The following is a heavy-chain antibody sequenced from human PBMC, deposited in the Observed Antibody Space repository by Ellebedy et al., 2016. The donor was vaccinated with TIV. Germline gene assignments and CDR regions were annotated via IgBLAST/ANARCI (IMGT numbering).Heavy chain of an antibody. Sequence: MPSETLSLTCSVSGGSIRSGGYYWSWVRQHPYPGKGLEWIGYIYYTGTTSYNPSLKSRVTISKDTSKNQFSLELTSVTAADTAVYYCARDSRISDGDYGSFDYWGQGTRVTVSS. CDR2: IYYTGTT. J-gene: IGHJ4*01. D-gene: IGHD4-17*01. CDR3: ARDSRISDGDYGSFDY. CDR1: GGSIRSGGYY. V-gene: IGHV4-31*03.